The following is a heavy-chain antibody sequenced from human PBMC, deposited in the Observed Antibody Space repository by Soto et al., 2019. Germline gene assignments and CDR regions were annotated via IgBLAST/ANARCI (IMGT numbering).Heavy chain of an antibody. CDR3: ARVRVAARPRYYGMDV. V-gene: IGHV1-69*01. D-gene: IGHD6-6*01. J-gene: IGHJ6*02. Sequence: QVQLVQSGAEVKKPGSSVKVSCKASGGTFSSYAISWVRQAPGQGLEWMGGIIPIFGTANYAQKFQGRVTITADESTSTAYMELSSLRSEDTAMYYCARVRVAARPRYYGMDVWGQGTTVTVSS. CDR2: IIPIFGTA. CDR1: GGTFSSYA.